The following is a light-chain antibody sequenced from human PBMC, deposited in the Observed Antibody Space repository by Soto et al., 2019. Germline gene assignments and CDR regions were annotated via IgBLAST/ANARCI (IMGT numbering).Light chain of an antibody. CDR1: QSINNY. CDR2: KAS. V-gene: IGKV1-5*03. Sequence: DIQMTQSPATLSASVGDRVTITCRASQSINNYLAWYQQKPGKAPKLLIYKASSLESGVPSRFSGSGSGTEVTLTISSLQPDDFATYYCQQYNSYSWTFGQGTKVEIK. J-gene: IGKJ1*01. CDR3: QQYNSYSWT.